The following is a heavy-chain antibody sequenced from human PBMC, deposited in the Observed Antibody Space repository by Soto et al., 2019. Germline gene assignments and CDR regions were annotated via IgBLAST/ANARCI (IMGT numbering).Heavy chain of an antibody. CDR1: GGSFSGYY. D-gene: IGHD3-9*01. V-gene: IGHV4-34*01. J-gene: IGHJ4*02. CDR3: AREGDGRTGYYRYRPFDY. Sequence: SETLSLTCAVYGGSFSGYYWSWIRQPPGKGLEWIGEINHSGSTNYNPSLKSRVTISVDTSKNQFSLKLSSVTAADTAVYYCAREGDGRTGYYRYRPFDYWGQGTLVTVSS. CDR2: INHSGST.